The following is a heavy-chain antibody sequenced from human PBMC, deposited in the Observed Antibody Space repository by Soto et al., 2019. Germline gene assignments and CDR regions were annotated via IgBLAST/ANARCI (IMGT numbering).Heavy chain of an antibody. Sequence: QVHLVQSGAEVRKPGASVKVSCKASGYTFTSYAMHWVRQAPGQRLEWMGWINAGNGNTKYSQKFQGRVTITRDTSASTAYMELSSLRSEDTAVYYCARGLNGYLHYFDYWGQGTLFTVSS. CDR3: ARGLNGYLHYFDY. CDR2: INAGNGNT. J-gene: IGHJ4*02. CDR1: GYTFTSYA. D-gene: IGHD5-18*01. V-gene: IGHV1-3*01.